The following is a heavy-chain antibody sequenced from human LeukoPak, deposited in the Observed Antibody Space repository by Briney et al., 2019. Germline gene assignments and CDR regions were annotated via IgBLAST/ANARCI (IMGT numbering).Heavy chain of an antibody. CDR2: MHYSGNT. CDR3: ARHISSLAWFDP. J-gene: IGHJ5*02. Sequence: SETLSLTCTVSGGSISSGDYYWSWIRQPPGKGLEWIGYMHYSGNTYYNPSLKSRITISVDTSNNQFSLKLSSVTAADTAVYYCARHISSLAWFDPWGQGILVTVSS. CDR1: GGSISSGDYY. V-gene: IGHV4-30-4*08. D-gene: IGHD3-3*02.